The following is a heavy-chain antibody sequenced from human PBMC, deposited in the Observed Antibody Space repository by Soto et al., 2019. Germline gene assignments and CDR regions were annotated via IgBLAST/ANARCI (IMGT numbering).Heavy chain of an antibody. CDR1: GFTFSSYV. V-gene: IGHV3-30*18. J-gene: IGHJ6*02. CDR3: VKYGSSGWPYYYGMDV. D-gene: IGHD6-19*01. CDR2: TSYDGIKK. Sequence: PGASLRLSCAASGFTFSSYVLPCVRHAPGKGLEWLSVTSYDGIKKYYADSVKGRFTISRDNSKNPLYLQMSSLRAEDTAVYYCVKYGSSGWPYYYGMDVWGQAPTVNVSS.